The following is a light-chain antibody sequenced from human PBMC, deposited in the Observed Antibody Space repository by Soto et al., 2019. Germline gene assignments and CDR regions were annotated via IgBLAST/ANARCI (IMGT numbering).Light chain of an antibody. CDR3: CSYAGSNTFVV. CDR2: EGS. J-gene: IGLJ2*01. CDR1: SSDIGSYNL. Sequence: QSVLTQPASVSGSPGQSITISCTGTSSDIGSYNLVSWYQQYPGKAPKVMIYEGSKRPSGVSNRFSGSKSGNTASPTISGLQAEDEADYYCCSYAGSNTFVVFGGGTKLTVL. V-gene: IGLV2-23*03.